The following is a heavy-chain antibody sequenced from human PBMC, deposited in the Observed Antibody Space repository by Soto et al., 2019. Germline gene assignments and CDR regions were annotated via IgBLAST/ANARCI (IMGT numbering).Heavy chain of an antibody. J-gene: IGHJ5*02. D-gene: IGHD2-2*01. CDR2: IYYSGST. CDR3: ASEHCSSTSCQVNWFDP. V-gene: IGHV4-30-4*01. Sequence: QVQLQESGPGLVKPSQTLSLTCTVSGGSISSGDYYWSWIRQPPGKGLEWIGYIYYSGSTYYNPSLKSRVTISVDTSKNQFSLKLSSVTAADTAVYYCASEHCSSTSCQVNWFDPWGQVSLVTVSS. CDR1: GGSISSGDYY.